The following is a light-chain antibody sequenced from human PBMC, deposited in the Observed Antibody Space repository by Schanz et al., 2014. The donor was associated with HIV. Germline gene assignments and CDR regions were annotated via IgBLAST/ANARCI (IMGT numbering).Light chain of an antibody. CDR3: QQYGRSPLT. V-gene: IGKV3-20*01. CDR2: GAS. Sequence: EIVLTQSPGTLSLSPGERATLSCRASQSVSSSYLAWYQQKPGQAPRLLIYGASRRATGIPDRFSGSGSGTDFTLTISRLEPEDSAVYYCQQYGRSPLTFGGGTKVEIK. J-gene: IGKJ4*01. CDR1: QSVSSSY.